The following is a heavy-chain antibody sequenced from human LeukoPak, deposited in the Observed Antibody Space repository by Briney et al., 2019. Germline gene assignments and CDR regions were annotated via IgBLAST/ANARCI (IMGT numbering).Heavy chain of an antibody. J-gene: IGHJ3*01. CDR2: ISFSSATI. CDR1: GFTFSTYW. V-gene: IGHV3-48*01. Sequence: GGSLRLSCAASGFTFSTYWMNWVRQAPGKGLEWVSYISFSSATIHYADSVKGRFTISRDNAKNSLYLQLNSLRAEDTALYYCARDTHYYGSGSPAFDLWGRGTMVTVSS. D-gene: IGHD3-10*01. CDR3: ARDTHYYGSGSPAFDL.